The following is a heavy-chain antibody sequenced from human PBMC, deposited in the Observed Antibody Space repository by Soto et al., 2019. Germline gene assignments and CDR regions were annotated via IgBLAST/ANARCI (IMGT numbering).Heavy chain of an antibody. CDR1: GYPVTAYY. V-gene: IGHV1-2*02. CDR3: ARGGGVGVAGSAAFDM. J-gene: IGHJ3*02. D-gene: IGHD3-3*01. Sequence: QLHLVQSGAVVKKPGASVTVSCSASGYPVTAYYMHWVRQAPGRGLEWMGGINPATGAAKYTQTFQGRFTRSRDTSTSTVFMELCGLPSGDTAVFYCARGGGVGVAGSAAFDMWGQGTLVTVSS. CDR2: INPATGAA.